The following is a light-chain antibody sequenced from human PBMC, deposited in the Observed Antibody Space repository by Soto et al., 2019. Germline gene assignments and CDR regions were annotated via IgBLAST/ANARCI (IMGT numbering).Light chain of an antibody. CDR3: QQYINWT. Sequence: ILMTQSPATLSVSPGERVPLSCRASRGVSSDLAWYQQKPGQAPRLLIYGASVRATGVPARFSGRGSGTDFTLTISSLQSEDFAVYYCQQYINWTFGQGTKVDI. CDR2: GAS. V-gene: IGKV3-15*01. CDR1: RGVSSD. J-gene: IGKJ1*01.